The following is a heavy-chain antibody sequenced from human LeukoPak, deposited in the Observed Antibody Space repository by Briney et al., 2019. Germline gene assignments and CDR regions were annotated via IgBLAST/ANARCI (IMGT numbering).Heavy chain of an antibody. CDR1: GFTFSDYY. D-gene: IGHD5-18*01. J-gene: IGHJ4*02. CDR2: ISTGGSAI. CDR3: ARENGYRLDY. Sequence: GGSLRLSCAASGFTFSDYYMSWIRQAPGKGLEWVSYISTGGSAIYYADSVKGRFTISRDNAKNSLYLQMNSLRVDDTAVYFCARENGYRLDYWGQGSLVTVSS. V-gene: IGHV3-11*04.